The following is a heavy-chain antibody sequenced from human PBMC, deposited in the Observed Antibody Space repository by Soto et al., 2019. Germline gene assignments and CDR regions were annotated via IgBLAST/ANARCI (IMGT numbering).Heavy chain of an antibody. CDR3: ASRDIVAMFFDY. D-gene: IGHD5-12*01. CDR2: IYHSGSS. J-gene: IGHJ4*02. CDR1: GGSISRSNW. V-gene: IGHV4-4*02. Sequence: QVQLQESGPGLVKPSGTLSLTCAASGGSISRSNWWSWVRQPPGKGLEWIGEIYHSGSSSYNPSPKSRVTISVDKSKNLFSLKLSSVTASDTAVYYCASRDIVAMFFDYWGQGTLVTVSS.